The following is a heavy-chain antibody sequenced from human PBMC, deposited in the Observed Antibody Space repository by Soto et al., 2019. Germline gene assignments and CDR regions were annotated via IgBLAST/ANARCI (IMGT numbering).Heavy chain of an antibody. Sequence: QVQLVESGGGVVQPGRSLRLSCAASGFTFSSYGMHWVRQAPGKGLEWVAVIWYDGSNKYYADSVKGRFTISRDNSKSTLYLQMNSLRAEDTAVYYCAKAFMFHAFDIWGQGTMVTVSS. V-gene: IGHV3-33*06. CDR1: GFTFSSYG. CDR3: AKAFMFHAFDI. D-gene: IGHD3-10*02. CDR2: IWYDGSNK. J-gene: IGHJ3*02.